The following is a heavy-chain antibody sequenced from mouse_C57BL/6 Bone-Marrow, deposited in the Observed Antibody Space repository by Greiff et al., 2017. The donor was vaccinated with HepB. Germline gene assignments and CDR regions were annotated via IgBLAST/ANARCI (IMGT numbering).Heavy chain of an antibody. CDR3: ARGGVYDYDPYYFDY. J-gene: IGHJ2*01. CDR1: GFTFSSYA. CDR2: ISDGGSYT. D-gene: IGHD2-4*01. Sequence: EVQGVESGGGLVKPGGPLKLSCAASGFTFSSYAMSWVRQTPEKRLEWVATISDGGSYTYYPDNVKGRFTISRDNAKNNLYLQMSHLTSEDTAIYYCARGGVYDYDPYYFDYWGQGTTLTVSS. V-gene: IGHV5-4*01.